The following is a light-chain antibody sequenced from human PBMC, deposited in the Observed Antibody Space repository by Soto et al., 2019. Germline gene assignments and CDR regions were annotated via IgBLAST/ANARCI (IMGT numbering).Light chain of an antibody. CDR3: CSYVGPFRWV. V-gene: IGLV2-23*02. J-gene: IGLJ3*02. Sequence: QSALTQPASVSGSPGQSITISCTGTSSDVGSYNRVSLYQQHAGKAPKLLISEVNKRPSGVSNRSSGSKSGNTASLTILGLQAEDEADYYCCSYVGPFRWVFAGGTQLPV. CDR1: SSDVGSYNR. CDR2: EVN.